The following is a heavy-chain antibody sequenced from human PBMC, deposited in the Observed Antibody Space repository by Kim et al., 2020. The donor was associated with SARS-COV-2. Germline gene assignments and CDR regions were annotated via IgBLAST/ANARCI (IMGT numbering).Heavy chain of an antibody. CDR3: ARVNHYGPWFDP. D-gene: IGHD3-16*01. CDR2: IWYDGSNK. J-gene: IGHJ5*02. V-gene: IGHV3-33*01. CDR1: GFTFSSYG. Sequence: GGSLRLSCAASGFTFSSYGMHWVRQAPGKGLEWVAVIWYDGSNKYYADSVKGRFTISRDNSKNTLYLQMNSLRAEDTAVYYCARVNHYGPWFDPWGQGTLVTVSS.